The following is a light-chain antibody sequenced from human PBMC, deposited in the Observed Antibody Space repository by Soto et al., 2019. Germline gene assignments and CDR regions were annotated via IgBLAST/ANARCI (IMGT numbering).Light chain of an antibody. V-gene: IGLV1-40*01. Sequence: QSVLTQPPSVSGAPGQRVTISCTGSSSSIGAGYDVHWYQQLPGTAPKLLISGNSNRPSGVPDRFSGSKSGTSASVAITGLQAEDEADYYCQSYDGSLSGFVVFGGGTKVTVL. CDR1: SSSIGAGYD. J-gene: IGLJ2*01. CDR3: QSYDGSLSGFVV. CDR2: GNS.